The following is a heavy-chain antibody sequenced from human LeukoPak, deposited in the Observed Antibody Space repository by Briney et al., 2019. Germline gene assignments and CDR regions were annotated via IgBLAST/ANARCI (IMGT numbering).Heavy chain of an antibody. CDR3: AKDLGYCSGGSCYRFDY. Sequence: GGSLRLSCAASGFTFSSYAMHWVRQAPGKGLEWVAVISYDGSNKYYADSVKGRFTISRDNSKNTVYLQMNSLRAEDTAVYYCAKDLGYCSGGSCYRFDYWGQGTLVTVSS. CDR1: GFTFSSYA. D-gene: IGHD2-15*01. J-gene: IGHJ4*02. V-gene: IGHV3-30-3*01. CDR2: ISYDGSNK.